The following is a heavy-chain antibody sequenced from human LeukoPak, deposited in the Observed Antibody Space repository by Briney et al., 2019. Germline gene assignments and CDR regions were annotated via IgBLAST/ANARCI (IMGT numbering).Heavy chain of an antibody. V-gene: IGHV4-39*01. J-gene: IGHJ6*03. D-gene: IGHD2-15*01. CDR1: GGSISSSSYY. CDR3: ARQSGGSCYSCYYYYMDV. Sequence: SETLSLTCTVSGGSISSSSYYWDWIRQPPGKGLEWIGSIYYSGSTYYNPSLKSRVTISVDTSKNQFSLKLSSVTAADTAVYYCARQSGGSCYSCYYYYMDVWGKGTTVTVSS. CDR2: IYYSGST.